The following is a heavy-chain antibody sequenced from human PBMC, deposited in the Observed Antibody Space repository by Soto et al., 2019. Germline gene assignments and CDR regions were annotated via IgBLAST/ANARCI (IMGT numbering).Heavy chain of an antibody. CDR3: ARGSPPPGNGEYDY. V-gene: IGHV4-31*03. J-gene: IGHJ4*02. CDR2: IYYSGST. CDR1: GGSISSGGYY. D-gene: IGHD4-17*01. Sequence: SETLSLTCTVSGGSISSGGYYWSWIRQHPGKGLEWIGYIYYSGSTYYNPSLKSRVTISVDTSKNQFSLKLSSVTAADTAVYYCARGSPPPGNGEYDYWGQGTLVTVSS.